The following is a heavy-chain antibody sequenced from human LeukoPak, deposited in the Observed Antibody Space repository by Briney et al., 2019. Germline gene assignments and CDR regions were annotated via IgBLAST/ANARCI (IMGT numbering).Heavy chain of an antibody. CDR1: GGSISSSNW. V-gene: IGHV4-4*02. CDR3: ASRQQLADYCYYYGMDV. CDR2: IYHSGST. D-gene: IGHD6-13*01. Sequence: SETLSLTCAVSGGSISSSNWWRWVRQPPGKGLEWIGEIYHSGSTNYNPSLKSRVTISVDKSKNQFSLKLSSVTAADTAVYYCASRQQLADYCYYYGMDVWGQGTTVTVSS. J-gene: IGHJ6*02.